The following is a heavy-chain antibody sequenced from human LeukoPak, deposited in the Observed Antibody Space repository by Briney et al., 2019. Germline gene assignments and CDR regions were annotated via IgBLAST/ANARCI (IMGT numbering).Heavy chain of an antibody. J-gene: IGHJ4*02. V-gene: IGHV1-18*01. Sequence: APVKVSCKASGYTFTSYGISWVRQAPGQGLEWMGWISAYNGNTNYAQKLQGRVTMTTDTSTSTAYMELRSLRSDDTAVYYCALTIFGVVPIDYWGQGTLVTVSS. D-gene: IGHD3-3*01. CDR3: ALTIFGVVPIDY. CDR2: ISAYNGNT. CDR1: GYTFTSYG.